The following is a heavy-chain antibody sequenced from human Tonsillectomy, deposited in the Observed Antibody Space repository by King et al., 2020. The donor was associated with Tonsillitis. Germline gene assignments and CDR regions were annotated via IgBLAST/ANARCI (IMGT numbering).Heavy chain of an antibody. CDR2: IRSKANSYAT. V-gene: IGHV3-73*01. CDR3: TRVDYYYMDV. Sequence: VQLVESGGGLVQPGGSLKLSCAASGFTFSGSAMHWVRQASGKGLEWVGRIRSKANSYATAYAASVKGRFTISRDDSKNTAYLQMNSLKTEVTAVYYCTRVDYYYMDVWGKGTTVTVSS. CDR1: GFTFSGSA. J-gene: IGHJ6*03.